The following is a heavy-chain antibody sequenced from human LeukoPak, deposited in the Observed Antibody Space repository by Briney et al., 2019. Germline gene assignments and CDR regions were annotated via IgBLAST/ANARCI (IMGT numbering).Heavy chain of an antibody. D-gene: IGHD3-22*01. J-gene: IGHJ3*02. CDR2: IYHSGST. CDR1: GYSISSGYY. CDR3: ARHARWLLGVGI. V-gene: IGHV4-38-2*02. Sequence: ASETLSLTCTVSGYSISSGYYWGWIRQPPGKGLEWIGSIYHSGSTYYNPSLKSRVTISVDTSKNQFSLKLSSVTAADTAVYYCARHARWLLGVGIWGQGTMVTVSS.